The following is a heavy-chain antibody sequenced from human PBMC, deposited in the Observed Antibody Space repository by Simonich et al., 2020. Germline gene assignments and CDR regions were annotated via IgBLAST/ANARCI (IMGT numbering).Heavy chain of an antibody. CDR2: IKQDGSEK. CDR3: ACLGTGDAFDI. V-gene: IGHV3-7*01. J-gene: IGHJ3*02. CDR1: GFTFSSYW. Sequence: EVQLVESGGGLVQPGGSLRLSCAASGFTFSSYWRSWVRQAPGKGREGVANIKQDGSEKYNGDSVKGRFTISRDNAKNSLYLQMNSLRAEDTAVYYCACLGTGDAFDIWGQGTMVTVSS. D-gene: IGHD3-9*01.